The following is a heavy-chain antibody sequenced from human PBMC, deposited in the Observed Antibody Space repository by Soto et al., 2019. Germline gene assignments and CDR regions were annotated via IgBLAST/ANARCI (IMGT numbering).Heavy chain of an antibody. CDR3: ARRYGYSFDY. V-gene: IGHV4-59*08. CDR2: IYNSGRT. CDR1: GGSISSYY. Sequence: QVQLQESGPGLVKPSETLSLTCTVSGGSISSYYWCWIRQPPGKGLEWIGYIYNSGRTNYNPSLKSRVTISVDTSKNQFSLKLSSVTAADTAVYYCARRYGYSFDYWGQGTLVTVSS. J-gene: IGHJ4*02. D-gene: IGHD1-1*01.